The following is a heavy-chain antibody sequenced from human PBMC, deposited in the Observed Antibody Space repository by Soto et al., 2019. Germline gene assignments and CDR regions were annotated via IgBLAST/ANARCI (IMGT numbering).Heavy chain of an antibody. J-gene: IGHJ4*02. CDR3: ARVRDDGDYGSGQAVDY. CDR2: INHSGST. CDR1: GGSFSGYY. D-gene: IGHD4-17*01. V-gene: IGHV4-34*01. Sequence: QVQLQQWGAGLLKPSETLSLTCAVYGGSFSGYYWSWIRQPPGKGLEWIGEINHSGSTNYNPSLKSRVTISVDTSKNQFSLKLSSVTAADTAVYYCARVRDDGDYGSGQAVDYWGQGTLVTVSS.